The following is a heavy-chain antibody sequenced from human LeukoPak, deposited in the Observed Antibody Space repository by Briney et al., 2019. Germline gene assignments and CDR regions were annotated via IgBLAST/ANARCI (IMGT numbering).Heavy chain of an antibody. J-gene: IGHJ6*03. CDR3: ARARGSTTSHYYYMDV. V-gene: IGHV4-39*07. Sequence: PSETLSLTCTVSGGSISSSSYYWGWIRQPPVKGLEWIGSIYYSGSTYYNPSLKSRVTISVDTSKNQLSLKLSSVTAADTAVYYCARARGSTTSHYYYMDVWGKGTTVTVSS. D-gene: IGHD2-2*01. CDR2: IYYSGST. CDR1: GGSISSSSYY.